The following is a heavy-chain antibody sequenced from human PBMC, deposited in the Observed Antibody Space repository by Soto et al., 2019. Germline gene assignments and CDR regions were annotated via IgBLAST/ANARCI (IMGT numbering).Heavy chain of an antibody. J-gene: IGHJ6*02. CDR3: ARLNGYCISTNCHGYYGMDV. CDR1: GCSVSSSSYS. CDR2: IYSSENT. Sequence: SDTLSLTCTVSGCSVSSSSYSWGWIRQSPGKGLEWIGTIYSSENTYYNPSLLSRVTISVDTSKNEFSLRLSSVTAADTAVYYCARLNGYCISTNCHGYYGMDVWGQGTTVTVS. D-gene: IGHD2-2*03. V-gene: IGHV4-39*01.